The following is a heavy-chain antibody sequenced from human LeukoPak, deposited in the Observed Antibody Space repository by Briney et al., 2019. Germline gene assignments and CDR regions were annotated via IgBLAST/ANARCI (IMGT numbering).Heavy chain of an antibody. Sequence: ASVKVSCKASGYTFSGSYIHWVRQAPGQGLEWMGRINPNSGDTNYAQNFQGRVTMTRDTSITTAYMELSSLTSADTAVYFCARSAENCNNGVCFTDYYMDVWGKGTTVTVSS. CDR2: INPNSGDT. J-gene: IGHJ6*03. CDR3: ARSAENCNNGVCFTDYYMDV. V-gene: IGHV1-2*06. D-gene: IGHD2-8*01. CDR1: GYTFSGSY.